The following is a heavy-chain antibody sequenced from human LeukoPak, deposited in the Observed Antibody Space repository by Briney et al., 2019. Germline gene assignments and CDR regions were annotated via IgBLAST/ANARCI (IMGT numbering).Heavy chain of an antibody. V-gene: IGHV3-23*01. D-gene: IGHD2-15*01. J-gene: IGHJ6*03. Sequence: GGSLRLSCAASGFNFNIYAMSWVRQAPGKGLQWVSTVSGSGANSHYADSVKGRFTISRDNPKNTLYLQMTSLRAEDRAVYYCAKGGDAGYCSGNSCSGYYFYMNVWGKGTTVTVSS. CDR1: GFNFNIYA. CDR2: VSGSGANS. CDR3: AKGGDAGYCSGNSCSGYYFYMNV.